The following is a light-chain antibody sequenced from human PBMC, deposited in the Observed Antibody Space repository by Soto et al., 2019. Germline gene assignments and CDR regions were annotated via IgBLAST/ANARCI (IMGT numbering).Light chain of an antibody. CDR3: SSYGGSNNFGV. V-gene: IGLV2-8*01. Sequence: QSALTQPPSASGSPGQSVTISCTGTSSDVGAYNYVSWYQQHPGKVPKLMIYEVSKRPSGVPDRFSGSKSGNTASLTVSGLQADDEADYYCSSYGGSNNFGVFGTGTKVTVL. J-gene: IGLJ1*01. CDR1: SSDVGAYNY. CDR2: EVS.